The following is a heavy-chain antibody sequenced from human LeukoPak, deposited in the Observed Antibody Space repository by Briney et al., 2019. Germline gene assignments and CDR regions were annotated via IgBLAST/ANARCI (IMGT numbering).Heavy chain of an antibody. CDR1: GGTFSSYA. D-gene: IGHD3-22*01. Sequence: SLKVSCKASGGTFSSYAISSVRQTPEQRRERMGRIIPISGTANYAQKFQGRVTITTDESTSTAYMELSSLRSEDTAVYYCARGNGYYDSSGYHGAFDIWGQGTMVTVSS. J-gene: IGHJ3*02. CDR3: ARGNGYYDSSGYHGAFDI. V-gene: IGHV1-69*05. CDR2: IIPISGTA.